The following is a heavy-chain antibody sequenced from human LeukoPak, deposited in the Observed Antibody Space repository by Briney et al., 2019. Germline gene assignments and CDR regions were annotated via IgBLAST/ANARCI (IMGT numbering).Heavy chain of an antibody. CDR3: AKSSYYDASGYYRGFYFDS. CDR1: GFSFSNYA. D-gene: IGHD3-22*01. J-gene: IGHJ4*02. V-gene: IGHV3-23*01. CDR2: ISGSGGST. Sequence: GGSLRLSCVSSGFSFSNYAMSWVRQAPGKGLEWVSSISGSGGSTHYVDSVKGRFTISRDKTKNTLYLQMNSLRAEDTAVYYCAKSSYYDASGYYRGFYFDSWGQGTLVTVSS.